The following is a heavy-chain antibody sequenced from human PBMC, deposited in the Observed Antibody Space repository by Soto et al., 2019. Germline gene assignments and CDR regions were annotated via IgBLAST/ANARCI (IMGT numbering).Heavy chain of an antibody. J-gene: IGHJ6*02. CDR2: IYPGDSDS. CDR3: ARKAKGDRYGMDV. V-gene: IGHV5-51*01. Sequence: PGESLKISCKGSGYSFTSYWIGWVRQMPGKGLEWMGIIYPGDSDSRYSPSFQGQVTISAGKSISTAYLQWSSLRAEDTAVYYCARKAKGDRYGMDVWGQGTTVTVSS. CDR1: GYSFTSYW.